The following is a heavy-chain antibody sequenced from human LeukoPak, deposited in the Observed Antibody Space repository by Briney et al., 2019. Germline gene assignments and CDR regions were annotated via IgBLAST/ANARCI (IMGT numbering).Heavy chain of an antibody. J-gene: IGHJ4*02. CDR2: IKQDGSDK. V-gene: IGHV3-7*03. D-gene: IGHD3-22*01. CDR3: ARAYSSGYFWAYYFDY. Sequence: HPGGSLRLSCAASGFTFNAYWMSWVRQAPGKGLEWVANIKQDGSDKYYVDSVKGRFTISRDNAKNSLYLQMNSLRAEDTAVYYCARAYSSGYFWAYYFDYWGQGTLVTVSS. CDR1: GFTFNAYW.